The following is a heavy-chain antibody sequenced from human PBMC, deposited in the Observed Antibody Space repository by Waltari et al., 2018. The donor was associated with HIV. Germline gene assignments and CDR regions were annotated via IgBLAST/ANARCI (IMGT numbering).Heavy chain of an antibody. J-gene: IGHJ4*02. CDR2: IYTSGST. CDR1: GGSISSGSYY. Sequence: QVQLQESGPGLVKPSQTLSLTCTVSGGSISSGSYYWSWIRQPAGKGLEWIGRIYTSGSTNYNPSLKSRVTISVDTSKNQFSLKLSSVTAADTAVYYCAREANTGGSPSDYFDYWGQGTLVTVSS. D-gene: IGHD1-26*01. V-gene: IGHV4-61*02. CDR3: AREANTGGSPSDYFDY.